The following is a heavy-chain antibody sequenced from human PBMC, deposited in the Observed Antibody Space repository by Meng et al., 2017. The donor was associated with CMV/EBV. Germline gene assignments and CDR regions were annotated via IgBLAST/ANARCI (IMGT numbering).Heavy chain of an antibody. CDR1: GYTFTGYY. V-gene: IGHV1-2*02. D-gene: IGHD3-3*01. Sequence: ASVKVSCKASGYTFTGYYMHWVRQAPGQGLEWMGWINPNSGGTNYAQKFQGRVTMTRDTSISTAYMELSRLRSDDTAVYYCARDLTRWRITIFPYWGQGTLVTVSS. J-gene: IGHJ4*02. CDR3: ARDLTRWRITIFPY. CDR2: INPNSGGT.